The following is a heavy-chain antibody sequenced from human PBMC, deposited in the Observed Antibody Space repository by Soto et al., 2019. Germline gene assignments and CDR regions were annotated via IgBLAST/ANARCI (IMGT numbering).Heavy chain of an antibody. D-gene: IGHD5-12*01. CDR2: IYYSGST. J-gene: IGHJ4*02. CDR1: GDSISNYY. Sequence: PSETLSLTCTVSGDSISNYYCSWIRRSPGKGLEWIGYIYYSGSTKYNPSLKSRVTISIDKSKNQFSLKLTSVTAADTAVYYCAKANSGYGSFDHWGQGMRVT. V-gene: IGHV4-59*01. CDR3: AKANSGYGSFDH.